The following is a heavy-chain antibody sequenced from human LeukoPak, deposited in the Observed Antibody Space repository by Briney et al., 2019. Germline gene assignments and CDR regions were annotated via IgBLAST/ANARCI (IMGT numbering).Heavy chain of an antibody. CDR3: ARTEVVAATITHFDY. D-gene: IGHD2-15*01. Sequence: SETLSLTCTVPGGSISSGGYYWSWIRQHPGKGLEWIGYIYYSGSTSYNPSLKSRVTISVDTSKNQFSLKLSSVTPADTAVYYCARTEVVAATITHFDYWGQGTLVTVSS. CDR2: IYYSGST. V-gene: IGHV4-31*02. CDR1: GGSISSGGYY. J-gene: IGHJ4*02.